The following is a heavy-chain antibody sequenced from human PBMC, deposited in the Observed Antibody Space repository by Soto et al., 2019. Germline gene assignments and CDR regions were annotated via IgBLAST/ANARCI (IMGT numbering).Heavy chain of an antibody. D-gene: IGHD3-22*01. CDR3: ARAPPLEVVVITL. CDR1: GYTFSSYY. Sequence: GASVKVSCKASGYTFSSYYMNWVRQAPGQGLEWLGIINPSGGYTTYAQRFLGRVTMTTDTSTSTAYMELRSLRSDDTAVYYCARAPPLEVVVITLWGQGTLVTVSS. V-gene: IGHV1-46*01. CDR2: INPSGGYT. J-gene: IGHJ4*02.